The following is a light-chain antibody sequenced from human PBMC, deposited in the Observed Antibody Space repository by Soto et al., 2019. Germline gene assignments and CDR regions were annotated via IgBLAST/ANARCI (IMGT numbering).Light chain of an antibody. V-gene: IGLV2-11*01. J-gene: IGLJ1*01. CDR2: DVN. CDR1: RNDVGGYNY. CDR3: CSYAPSGV. Sequence: QSALTQPRSVSGSPGQSVTISCTGTRNDVGGYNYVSWYQQYPGKAPKLMIFDVNKRPSGVPDRFSGSKSGNTASLTISGLQADDEADYYCCSYAPSGVFGTGTKLTVL.